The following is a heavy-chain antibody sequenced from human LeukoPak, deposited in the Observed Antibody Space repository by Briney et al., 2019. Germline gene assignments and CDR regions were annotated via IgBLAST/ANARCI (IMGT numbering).Heavy chain of an antibody. J-gene: IGHJ3*02. CDR3: ASPGGNSGKMAFDI. D-gene: IGHD4-23*01. Sequence: SETLSLTCTASGGSISSYYWSWIRQPPGKGLEWIGYIYYTGSTNYNPSLKSRVTISVDKSKNQFSLKLSSVTAADTAVYYCASPGGNSGKMAFDIWGQGTMVTVSS. V-gene: IGHV4-59*12. CDR2: IYYTGST. CDR1: GGSISSYY.